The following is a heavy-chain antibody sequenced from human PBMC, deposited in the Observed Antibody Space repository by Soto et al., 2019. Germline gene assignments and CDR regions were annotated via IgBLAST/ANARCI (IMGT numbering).Heavy chain of an antibody. V-gene: IGHV1-18*04. Sequence: VASVKVSCKASGYTFTSYGISWVRQAPGQGLEWMGWISAYNGNTNYAQKLQGRVTMTTDTSTSTAYMELRSLRSDDTAVYYCAREYIVVVPAAYYYYYGMDVWGQGTTVTVSS. CDR2: ISAYNGNT. J-gene: IGHJ6*02. CDR1: GYTFTSYG. CDR3: AREYIVVVPAAYYYYYGMDV. D-gene: IGHD2-2*01.